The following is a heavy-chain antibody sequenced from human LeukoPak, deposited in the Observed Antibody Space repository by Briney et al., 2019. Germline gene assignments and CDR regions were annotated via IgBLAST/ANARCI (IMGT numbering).Heavy chain of an antibody. CDR2: IYHSGST. J-gene: IGHJ3*01. CDR3: VTSIDLAGWGGFDV. V-gene: IGHV4-4*02. Sequence: SVTLSLTCAVSGVYISSGHWWSWVRQPPGKGLEWIGEIYHSGSTNYNASLKSRVTISVDTSKNQFSLKVNSVTVADTAVYYCVTSIDLAGWGGFDVWGQGRMVTVSS. D-gene: IGHD1-26*01. CDR1: GVYISSGHW.